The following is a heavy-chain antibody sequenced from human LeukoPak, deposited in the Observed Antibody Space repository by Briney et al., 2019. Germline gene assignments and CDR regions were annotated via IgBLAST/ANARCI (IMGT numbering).Heavy chain of an antibody. J-gene: IGHJ5*02. D-gene: IGHD2-2*01. CDR1: GFTFSSYS. V-gene: IGHV3-21*01. CDR3: AGSIVVVPAATFDP. CDR2: ISSSSSYI. Sequence: GGSLRLSCAASGFTFSSYSINWVRQAPGKGLEWVSSISSSSSYIYYADSVKGRFTISRDNAKNSLYLQMNSLRAEDTAVYYCAGSIVVVPAATFDPWGQGTLVTVSS.